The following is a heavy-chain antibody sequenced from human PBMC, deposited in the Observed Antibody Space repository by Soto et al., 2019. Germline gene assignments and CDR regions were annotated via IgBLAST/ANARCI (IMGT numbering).Heavy chain of an antibody. CDR2: IIPLFSTT. J-gene: IGHJ4*02. CDR1: GGAFNNYG. V-gene: IGHV1-69*01. CDR3: ARDGNLSSSYGDFDY. D-gene: IGHD6-6*01. Sequence: QVELVQSGAEVKKPGSSVRVSCKASGGAFNNYGFTWVRQASGQGLEWMGQIIPLFSTTHYAQKFQGRVSITGDGSTTTVHMELSSLTSEDTAVYCCARDGNLSSSYGDFDYWGQGTLVIVSS.